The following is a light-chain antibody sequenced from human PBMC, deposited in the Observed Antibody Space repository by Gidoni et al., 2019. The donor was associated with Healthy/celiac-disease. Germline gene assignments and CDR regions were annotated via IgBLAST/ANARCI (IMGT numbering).Light chain of an antibody. J-gene: IGKJ2*03. Sequence: EIVLTQSPATLSLSPGERATLSCRASQIVSSYLAWYQQKPGQAPRLLIYDAPNRATGIPARFSGSGSGTDFTLTISSLEPEDFAVYYCQQRSNWPSFGQGTKLEIK. V-gene: IGKV3-11*01. CDR3: QQRSNWPS. CDR1: QIVSSY. CDR2: DAP.